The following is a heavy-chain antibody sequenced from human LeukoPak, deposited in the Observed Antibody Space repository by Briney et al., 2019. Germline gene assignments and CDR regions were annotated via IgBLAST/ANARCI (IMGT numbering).Heavy chain of an antibody. Sequence: PGGSLRLSCAASGFIFSSYVMHWVRQTPGMGLQWVAFTLYDGSKKYYEDSVKGRFTISRDNSKNTLYLQMNSLRAEDTAVYYCAKRTYDSSGYGDYWGQGTLVTVSS. CDR1: GFIFSSYV. CDR2: TLYDGSKK. J-gene: IGHJ4*02. D-gene: IGHD3-22*01. V-gene: IGHV3-30*02. CDR3: AKRTYDSSGYGDY.